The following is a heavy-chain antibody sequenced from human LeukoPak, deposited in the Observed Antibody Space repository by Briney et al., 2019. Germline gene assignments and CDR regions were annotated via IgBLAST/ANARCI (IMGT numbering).Heavy chain of an antibody. CDR3: ARDWIAAALFDP. J-gene: IGHJ5*02. D-gene: IGHD6-13*01. CDR1: GYTFTSYY. Sequence: AASVTVSCKASGYTFTSYYMHWVRQAPGQGLEWMGIINPSGGSTSYAQKFQGRVTMTRDTSTSTVYMELSSLRSEDTAVYYCARDWIAAALFDPWGQGTLVTVSS. CDR2: INPSGGST. V-gene: IGHV1-46*01.